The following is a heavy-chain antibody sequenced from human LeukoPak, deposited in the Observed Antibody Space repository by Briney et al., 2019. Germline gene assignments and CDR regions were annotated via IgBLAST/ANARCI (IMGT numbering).Heavy chain of an antibody. Sequence: GGSLRLSCAASGFTFGSYDMHWVRQATGKGLEWVSAIGTAGDTYYPGSVKGRFTISRENAKNSLYLQMNSLRAGDTAVYYCARGGRAGTYYYYYYMDVWGKGTTVTVSS. V-gene: IGHV3-13*01. J-gene: IGHJ6*03. D-gene: IGHD6-13*01. CDR2: IGTAGDT. CDR3: ARGGRAGTYYYYYYMDV. CDR1: GFTFGSYD.